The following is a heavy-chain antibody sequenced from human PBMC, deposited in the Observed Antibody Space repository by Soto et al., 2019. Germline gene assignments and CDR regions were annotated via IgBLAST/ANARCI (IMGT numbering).Heavy chain of an antibody. V-gene: IGHV3-53*01. J-gene: IGHJ6*02. Sequence: HPGGSLRLSCAASGLPVSTNYMSWVRQAPGKGLEWVSVIYNDGKTYYADSVKGRFTISRDASKNTLHLQMDSLRDEDTAVYYCVRPLPSGQNYGMDVWGQGTTVTVSS. D-gene: IGHD3-10*01. CDR3: VRPLPSGQNYGMDV. CDR1: GLPVSTNY. CDR2: IYNDGKT.